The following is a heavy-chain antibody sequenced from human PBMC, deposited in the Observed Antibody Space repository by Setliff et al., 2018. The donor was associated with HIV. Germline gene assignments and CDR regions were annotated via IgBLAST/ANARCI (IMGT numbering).Heavy chain of an antibody. D-gene: IGHD5-18*01. J-gene: IGHJ3*02. V-gene: IGHV3-30*02. CDR1: GFTFISYG. CDR2: IRYDGSYR. Sequence: PGGSLRLSCAVSGFTFISYGMYWVRQAPGKGLGWVAFIRYDGSYRYYVDSVKGRFTISRDNSKNTMFLQMNSLRVEDTAIYYCAKMHTAMDPDTFDIWGQGTMVTVSS. CDR3: AKMHTAMDPDTFDI.